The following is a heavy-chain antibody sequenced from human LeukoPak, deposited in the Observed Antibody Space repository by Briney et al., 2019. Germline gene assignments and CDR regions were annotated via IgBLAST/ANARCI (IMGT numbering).Heavy chain of an antibody. Sequence: GGSLRLSCAASGFTFSRYWMSWVRQAPGKGLEWVVNIKQDGSEKYYVDSVNGRFTISRDNAKNSLYLQMSSLRAEDTAVYYCARLLVYGGGGEAFDYWGQGILVTVSS. CDR1: GFTFSRYW. J-gene: IGHJ4*02. CDR3: ARLLVYGGGGEAFDY. V-gene: IGHV3-7*01. D-gene: IGHD1-26*01. CDR2: IKQDGSEK.